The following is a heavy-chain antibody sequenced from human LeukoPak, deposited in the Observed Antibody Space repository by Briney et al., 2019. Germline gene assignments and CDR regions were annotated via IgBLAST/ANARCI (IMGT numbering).Heavy chain of an antibody. Sequence: GGSLRLSCAASGFSFSDYAIYWVRQTPGKGLEWVAFIRYDGSNKIYADSMKGRFTISRDNSKNTLYLQMNSLRAEDTAVYYCARESNYYDSSGYPTGGRSLDYWGQGTLVTVSS. J-gene: IGHJ4*02. D-gene: IGHD3-22*01. CDR1: GFSFSDYA. CDR3: ARESNYYDSSGYPTGGRSLDY. V-gene: IGHV3-30*02. CDR2: IRYDGSNK.